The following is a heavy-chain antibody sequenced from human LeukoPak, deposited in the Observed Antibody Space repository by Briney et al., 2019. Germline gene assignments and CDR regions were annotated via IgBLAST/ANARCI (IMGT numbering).Heavy chain of an antibody. CDR2: ISTSSSYI. CDR1: GFTFNRYN. Sequence: PGGSLRLSCAASGFTFNRYNMNWVRRAPGKGLEWVSSISTSSSYIYYADSVKGRFTISRDNARKSLYLQMNSLRAEDTAVYYCARDILDYGDLTPDYWGQGTLVTVSS. J-gene: IGHJ4*02. CDR3: ARDILDYGDLTPDY. V-gene: IGHV3-21*01. D-gene: IGHD4-17*01.